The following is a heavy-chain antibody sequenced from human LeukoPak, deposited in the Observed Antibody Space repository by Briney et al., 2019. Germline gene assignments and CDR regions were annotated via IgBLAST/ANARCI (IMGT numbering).Heavy chain of an antibody. Sequence: TFSSYXTXWVXQAXGQGLXXXGXIIPIFGTANYAQKFQGRGTITADESTSTAYMELGSLRSEDTAVYYCARSHGIVGATNWFDPWGQGTLVTVSS. CDR2: IIPIFGTA. J-gene: IGHJ5*02. CDR3: ARSHGIVGATNWFDP. CDR1: TFSSYX. V-gene: IGHV1-69*01. D-gene: IGHD1-26*01.